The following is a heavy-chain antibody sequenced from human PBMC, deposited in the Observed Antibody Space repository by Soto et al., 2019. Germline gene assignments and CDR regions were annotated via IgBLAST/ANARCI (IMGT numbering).Heavy chain of an antibody. D-gene: IGHD4-17*01. CDR2: IYYSGST. V-gene: IGHV4-31*03. CDR3: ARVSGVTTHWYFDL. Sequence: SETLSLTCTVSGGSISSGGYYWSWIRQHPGKGLEWIGYIYYSGSTYYNPSLKSRVTISVDTSKNQFSLKLSSVTAADTAVYYCARVSGVTTHWYFDLWGRGTLVTVS. J-gene: IGHJ2*01. CDR1: GGSISSGGYY.